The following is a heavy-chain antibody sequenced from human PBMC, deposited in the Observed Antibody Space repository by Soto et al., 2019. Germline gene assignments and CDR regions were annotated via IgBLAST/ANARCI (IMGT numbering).Heavy chain of an antibody. J-gene: IGHJ4*02. V-gene: IGHV1-2*02. CDR3: GRGRSGELVVFY. D-gene: IGHD1-7*01. Sequence: QVQLVQSGAEVKKSGASVKVSCKASGYTFTGHYIHWVRQAPGQGPEWVGEIGPNKGDTKYAQKFQGMVTTTRDTSISTVYMELSNLSPDDTAVYYCGRGRSGELVVFYWGQGTLVTVYS. CDR2: IGPNKGDT. CDR1: GYTFTGHY.